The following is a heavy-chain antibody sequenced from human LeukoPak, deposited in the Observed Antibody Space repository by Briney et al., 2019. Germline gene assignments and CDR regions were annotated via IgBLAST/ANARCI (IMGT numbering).Heavy chain of an antibody. CDR1: GYSISSGYY. J-gene: IGHJ6*03. Sequence: PSETLSLTCTVSGYSISSGYYWGWIRQPPGKGLEWIGSIYHSGSTYYNPSLKSRVTISVDTSKNQFSLKLSSVTAADTAVYYCAREVTQERWLQLNYYYYMDVWGKGTTVTVSS. V-gene: IGHV4-38-2*02. CDR3: AREVTQERWLQLNYYYYMDV. D-gene: IGHD5-24*01. CDR2: IYHSGST.